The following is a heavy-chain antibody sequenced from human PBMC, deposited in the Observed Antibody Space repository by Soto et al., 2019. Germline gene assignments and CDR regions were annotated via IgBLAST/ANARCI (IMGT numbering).Heavy chain of an antibody. V-gene: IGHV4-4*07. CDR2: FYASGYT. Sequence: QVQLQESGPGLVKPSETLSLTCAVSGGSISSYYWSWIRQPAGKGLEWIGRFYASGYTNYNPSLKIRVTMSLDTSKRQFSLRLSSVTAADTAMYYCARGNQVAMSDYWGQGTLVTVSS. J-gene: IGHJ4*02. CDR3: ARGNQVAMSDY. CDR1: GGSISSYY.